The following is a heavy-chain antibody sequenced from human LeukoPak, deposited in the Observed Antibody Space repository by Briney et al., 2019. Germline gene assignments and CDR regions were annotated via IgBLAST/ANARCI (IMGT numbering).Heavy chain of an antibody. V-gene: IGHV4-61*01. D-gene: IGHD5-24*01. CDR3: ARGWIQLEYYHYYYMDV. CDR1: GGSISSSSYY. Sequence: SETLSLTCTVSGGSISSSSYYWSWIRQPPGKGLEWIGYIYYSGSTNYKPSLKSRVSMSVDTSKNQFSLKLTSVTAADTAVYYCARGWIQLEYYHYYYMDVWGKGTTVTVSS. J-gene: IGHJ6*03. CDR2: IYYSGST.